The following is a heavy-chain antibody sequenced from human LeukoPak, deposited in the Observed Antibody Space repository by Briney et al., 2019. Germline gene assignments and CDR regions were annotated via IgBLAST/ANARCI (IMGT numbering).Heavy chain of an antibody. Sequence: PVGCLRLSCAASGFTVSSNFMSWVRQAPGKGLEWVSVIYSGGSTYYADSVKGRFTISRDKSKNTLYLQMNSLRVEDTAVYYCALGLVTDYWGQGTLVTVSS. J-gene: IGHJ4*02. CDR3: ALGLVTDY. D-gene: IGHD3-9*01. CDR1: GFTVSSNF. V-gene: IGHV3-66*01. CDR2: IYSGGST.